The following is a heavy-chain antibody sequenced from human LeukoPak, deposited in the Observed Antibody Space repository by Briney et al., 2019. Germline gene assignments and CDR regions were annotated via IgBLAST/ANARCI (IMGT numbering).Heavy chain of an antibody. D-gene: IGHD6-19*01. J-gene: IGHJ4*02. CDR3: ASAAGPFDN. CDR1: GFTFSSYA. Sequence: GGALRLSCAASGFTFSSYAMHWVRQAPGKGLEWVAVIWYDGSVKYYADSVKGRFTISRDNSKNTLYLQMNSLRAEDTALYYCASAAGPFDNWGQGTLVTVSS. CDR2: IWYDGSVK. V-gene: IGHV3-33*08.